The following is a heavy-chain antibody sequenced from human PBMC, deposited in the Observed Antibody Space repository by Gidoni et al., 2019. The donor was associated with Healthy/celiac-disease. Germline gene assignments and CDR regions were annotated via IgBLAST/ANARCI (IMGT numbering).Heavy chain of an antibody. V-gene: IGHV1-69*01. D-gene: IGHD2-2*01. J-gene: IGHJ6*02. Sequence: QVQLVQSGAAVKTPGSSVTVSCQASGGTFRSSAISWVRPAPGHGLEWMGGSITSFGTANDAQKSQGRVTITADESTSTAYMERSSLRSEDTAVYYGARGCSTSCSRYYYYGMDVWGQGTTVTVSS. CDR2: SITSFGTA. CDR3: ARGCSTSCSRYYYYGMDV. CDR1: GGTFRSSA.